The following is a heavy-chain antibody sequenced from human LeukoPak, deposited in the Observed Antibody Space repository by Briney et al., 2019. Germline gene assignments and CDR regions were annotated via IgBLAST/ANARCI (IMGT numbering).Heavy chain of an antibody. CDR3: AELRSDVDY. J-gene: IGHJ4*02. CDR1: GFTFSSYG. Sequence: GRSLRLSCAASGFTFSSYGMHWVRQAPGKGLEWVAVISYDGSNKYYAASVKGGFTISKDNSKHTLYLQMNSLRAEDTAVYYCAELRSDVDYWGQGTLVTVSS. D-gene: IGHD5-12*01. V-gene: IGHV3-30*18. CDR2: ISYDGSNK.